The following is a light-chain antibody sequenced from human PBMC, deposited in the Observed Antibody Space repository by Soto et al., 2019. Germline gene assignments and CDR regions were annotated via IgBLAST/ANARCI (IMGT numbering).Light chain of an antibody. CDR2: EVN. Sequence: QSALTQPPSASGSPGQSVTISCTGTSSDVGGYKYVSWYQQHPGKAPKLTIYEVNKRPSGVPDRFSGSKSGNTASLTVSGLQAEDEAHYYCTSYAGSNNLVFGGGTKLTVL. CDR1: SSDVGGYKY. J-gene: IGLJ3*02. CDR3: TSYAGSNNLV. V-gene: IGLV2-8*01.